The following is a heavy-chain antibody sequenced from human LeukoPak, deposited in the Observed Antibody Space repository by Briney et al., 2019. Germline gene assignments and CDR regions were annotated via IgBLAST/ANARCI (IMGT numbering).Heavy chain of an antibody. CDR2: INPNTGGT. CDR3: ARALAVAADFDY. V-gene: IGHV1-2*02. J-gene: IGHJ4*02. CDR1: GYTFTGYY. Sequence: ASVKFSCQASGYTFTGYYMHWVRQAPGQGLEWMGWINPNTGGTNYAQKFQGRVTMTRDTPIGTAYMELSRLTSDDTAVYFCARALAVAADFDYWGQGTLVTVSS. D-gene: IGHD6-19*01.